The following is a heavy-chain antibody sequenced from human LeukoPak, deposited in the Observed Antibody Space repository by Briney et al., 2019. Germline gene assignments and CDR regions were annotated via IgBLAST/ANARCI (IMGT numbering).Heavy chain of an antibody. D-gene: IGHD6-19*01. CDR3: ARGTPSSSGWLYYGMDV. J-gene: IGHJ6*02. Sequence: GGSLRLSCAASGFTFSTYWMHWVRHVPGKGLVWVSRISPDGSSTMYADSVKGRFTISRDNSKNTLYLQMNSLRAEDTAVYYCARGTPSSSGWLYYGMDVWGQGTTVTVSS. CDR1: GFTFSTYW. V-gene: IGHV3-74*03. CDR2: ISPDGSST.